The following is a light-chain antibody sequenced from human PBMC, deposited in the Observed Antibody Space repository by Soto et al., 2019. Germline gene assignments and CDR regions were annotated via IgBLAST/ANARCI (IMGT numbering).Light chain of an antibody. J-gene: IGKJ1*01. CDR3: QQSVNTPWT. CDR1: QSIRSY. CDR2: SAS. Sequence: DIQMTQSPSSLSASVGDRVTITCRASQSIRSYLNWYQQKPGKAPNLLIYSASSLQSGVPSRFSGSGSGADFTLTISSLQPEDFATYYCQQSVNTPWTFGQGTKVEIK. V-gene: IGKV1-39*01.